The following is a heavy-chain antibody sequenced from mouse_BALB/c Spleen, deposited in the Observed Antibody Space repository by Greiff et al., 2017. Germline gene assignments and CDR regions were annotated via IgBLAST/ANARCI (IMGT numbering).Heavy chain of an antibody. V-gene: IGHV1-7*01. CDR2: INPSTGYT. D-gene: IGHD1-1*01. CDR3: ARGTTVGATDY. Sequence: VQLQQSGAELAKPGASVKMSCKASGYTFTSYWMHWVKQRPGQGLEWIGYINPSTGYTEYNQKFKDKATLTADKSSSTAYMQLSSLTSEDSAVYYCARGTTVGATDYWGQGTTLTVSS. J-gene: IGHJ2*01. CDR1: GYTFTSYW.